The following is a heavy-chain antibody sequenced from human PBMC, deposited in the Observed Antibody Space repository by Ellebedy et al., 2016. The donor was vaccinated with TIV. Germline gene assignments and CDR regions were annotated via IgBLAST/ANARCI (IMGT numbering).Heavy chain of an antibody. V-gene: IGHV3-74*01. J-gene: IGHJ5*02. CDR2: ISSDGSYT. Sequence: GESLKISCTASGFTFSSHWMHWVRQAPGKGLVWVSSISSDGSYTSYADSVKGRFTISRDNAKNTLYLQMNSLRAEDTAVYYCARDIPQRPNPARFDPWGQGTLVTVSS. D-gene: IGHD1-1*01. CDR1: GFTFSSHW. CDR3: ARDIPQRPNPARFDP.